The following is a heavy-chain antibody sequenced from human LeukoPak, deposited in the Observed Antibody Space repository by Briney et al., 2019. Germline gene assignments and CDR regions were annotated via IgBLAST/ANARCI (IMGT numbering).Heavy chain of an antibody. CDR3: ARDQEGFVY. J-gene: IGHJ4*02. CDR2: IYPRDGST. V-gene: IGHV1-46*01. CDR1: GGTFTSNY. Sequence: ASVKVSCKASGGTFTSNYIHWVRQAPGQGLEWMGMIYPRDGSTSYAQKFQGRVTVTRDTSTSTVHMELSGLRSEDTAVYYCARDQEGFVYWGQGTLVTVSS.